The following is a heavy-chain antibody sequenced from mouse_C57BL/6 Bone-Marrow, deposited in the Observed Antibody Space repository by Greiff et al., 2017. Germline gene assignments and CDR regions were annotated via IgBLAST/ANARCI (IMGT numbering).Heavy chain of an antibody. Sequence: VMLVESGPGLVAPSQSLSITCTVSGFSLTSYAISWVRQPPGKGLEWLGVIWTGGGTNYNSAIKSRLSISKDNSQSQAFVKMNSLQTDDTARYYCAINSPVHGGSSYAWFAYWGQGTLVTVSA. CDR1: GFSLTSYA. CDR2: IWTGGGT. V-gene: IGHV2-9-1*01. J-gene: IGHJ3*01. CDR3: AINSPVHGGSSYAWFAY. D-gene: IGHD1-1*01.